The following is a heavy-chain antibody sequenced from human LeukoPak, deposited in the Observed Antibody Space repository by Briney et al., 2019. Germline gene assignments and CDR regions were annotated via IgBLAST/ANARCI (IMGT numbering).Heavy chain of an antibody. V-gene: IGHV3-48*03. CDR1: GFTFSSYE. Sequence: GGSLRLSSAASGFTFSSYEMHWVRQAPGKGLEWISYITSSGSTTYYADSVKGRFTISRDNAKNSLYLQMNSLRAEDTAVYYCARKYSSGYWGQGTLVTVSS. J-gene: IGHJ4*02. CDR3: ARKYSSGY. CDR2: ITSSGSTT. D-gene: IGHD3-9*01.